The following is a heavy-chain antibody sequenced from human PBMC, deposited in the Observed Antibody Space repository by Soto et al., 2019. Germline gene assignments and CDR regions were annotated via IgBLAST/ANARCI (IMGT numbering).Heavy chain of an antibody. J-gene: IGHJ6*04. CDR1: GFTFSSYG. CDR3: AKELDSSSWYIIYIRYSSYGMDV. V-gene: IGHV3-30*18. Sequence: GGSLRLSCAASGFTFSSYGMHWVRQAPGKGLEWVAVISYDGSNKYYADSVKGRFTISRDNSKNTLYLQMNSLRAEDTAVYYCAKELDSSSWYIIYIRYSSYGMDVWGEGTPVTVYS. D-gene: IGHD6-13*01. CDR2: ISYDGSNK.